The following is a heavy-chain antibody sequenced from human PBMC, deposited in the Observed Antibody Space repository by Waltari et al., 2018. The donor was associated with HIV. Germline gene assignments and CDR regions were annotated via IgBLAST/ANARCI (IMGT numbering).Heavy chain of an antibody. CDR3: ARNWDEFWSGSTHPGLDP. CDR2: INYSGTV. J-gene: IGHJ5*02. Sequence: QVQLRESGPGLVKPSETLSLTCSVSSGSVISYFWSWIRQSPGKGLEWLGQINYSGTVTYNPSLKSRVMIAVESSRNQFFLDLNSVTAADTAVYYCARNWDEFWSGSTHPGLDPWGPGILVTVSS. CDR1: SGSVISYF. D-gene: IGHD3-3*01. V-gene: IGHV4-59*02.